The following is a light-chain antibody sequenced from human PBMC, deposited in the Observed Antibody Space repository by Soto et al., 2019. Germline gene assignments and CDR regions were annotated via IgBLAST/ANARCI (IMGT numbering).Light chain of an antibody. CDR3: QQYGSSRT. J-gene: IGKJ1*01. CDR1: QGVSSGY. V-gene: IGKV3-20*01. CDR2: GAS. Sequence: EIVLTQSPGTLSLSPGERATLSCRASQGVSSGYLAWYQQKPGQAPRLLIYGASSRATGIPDRFSGSGSGTDFTLTISRLEPEDFAVYYCQQYGSSRTFGQGTKVDIK.